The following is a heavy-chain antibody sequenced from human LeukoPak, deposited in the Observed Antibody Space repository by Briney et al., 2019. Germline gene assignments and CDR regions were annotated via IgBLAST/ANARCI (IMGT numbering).Heavy chain of an antibody. D-gene: IGHD4-17*01. CDR2: ISWNSGSI. CDR1: GFTFDDYA. J-gene: IGHJ3*01. Sequence: PGGSLRLSCAASGFTFDDYAMHWVRQAPGKGLEWVSGISWNSGSIGYADSVKGRFTISRDNAKNSLYLQMNSLRAEDTALYYCAKDMTTVVWGQGTMVTVSS. CDR3: AKDMTTVV. V-gene: IGHV3-9*01.